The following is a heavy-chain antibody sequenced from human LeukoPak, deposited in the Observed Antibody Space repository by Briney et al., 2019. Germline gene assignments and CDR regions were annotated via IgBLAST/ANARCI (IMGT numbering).Heavy chain of an antibody. Sequence: SGPTLVKPTQTLTLTCTFSGLSLSANGEGVGWIRQPPGKALEWLALIYWDGDQRYTPSLKDRLTVTQDTSKNQLFLRMTNMDPVDTATYFCAHSPSDAYTNGGRWYFDLWGRGTLVTVSS. V-gene: IGHV2-5*02. J-gene: IGHJ2*01. CDR2: IYWDGDQ. CDR3: AHSPSDAYTNGGRWYFDL. D-gene: IGHD2-8*01. CDR1: GLSLSANGEG.